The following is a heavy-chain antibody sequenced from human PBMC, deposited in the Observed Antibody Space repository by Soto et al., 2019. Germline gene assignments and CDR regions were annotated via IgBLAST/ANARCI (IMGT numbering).Heavy chain of an antibody. V-gene: IGHV4-34*01. D-gene: IGHD5-18*01. CDR1: GGSFSGYY. CDR3: ARGTPRSLQLWLL. J-gene: IGHJ4*02. CDR2: INHSGST. Sequence: QVQLQQWGAGLLKPSETLSLTCAVYGGSFSGYYWSWIRQPPGKGLEWIGEINHSGSTNYNPSLKSRVTISVDTSKPQFSLKLRSVTAADTAVYYCARGTPRSLQLWLLWGQGTLVTVSS.